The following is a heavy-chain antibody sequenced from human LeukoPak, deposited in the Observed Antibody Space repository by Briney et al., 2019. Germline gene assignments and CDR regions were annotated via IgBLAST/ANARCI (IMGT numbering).Heavy chain of an antibody. V-gene: IGHV1-18*01. CDR1: GYTFTSYG. Sequence: ASVKVSCKASGYTFTSYGISWVRQAPGQGLEWMGWISAYNGNTNYAQKLQGRVTMTTDTSTSTAYMELSRLRSDDTAVYYCARDRVAVAGTVWFDPWGQGTLVTVSS. CDR2: ISAYNGNT. CDR3: ARDRVAVAGTVWFDP. D-gene: IGHD6-19*01. J-gene: IGHJ5*02.